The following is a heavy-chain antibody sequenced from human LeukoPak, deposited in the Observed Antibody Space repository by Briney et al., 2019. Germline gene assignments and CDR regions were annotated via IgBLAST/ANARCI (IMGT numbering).Heavy chain of an antibody. CDR1: GGSFSGYY. J-gene: IGHJ4*02. CDR2: IYYSGST. V-gene: IGHV4-30-4*08. CDR3: ARVHCSGGSCYSSTFDY. D-gene: IGHD2-15*01. Sequence: PSETLSLTCAVYGGSFSGYYWSWIRQPPGKGLEWIGYIYYSGSTYYNPSLKSRVTISVDTSKNQFSLKLSSVTAADTAVYYCARVHCSGGSCYSSTFDYWGQGTLVTVSS.